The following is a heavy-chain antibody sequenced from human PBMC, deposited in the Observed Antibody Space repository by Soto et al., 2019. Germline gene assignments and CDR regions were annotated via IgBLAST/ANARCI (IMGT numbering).Heavy chain of an antibody. J-gene: IGHJ5*01. CDR1: GFTFSSYA. D-gene: IGHD4-17*01. CDR2: ITASGGRT. Sequence: EVHLLESGGGLVQPGGSLRLSCTASGFTFSSYAMTWVRQAPGRGLEGVSGITASGGRTYYADSVKGRFTISRDNSKSTLYLQKNSLGAEDTAVYYCAKDTRYGDYVRWFDSWGQGTLVTVSS. CDR3: AKDTRYGDYVRWFDS. V-gene: IGHV3-23*01.